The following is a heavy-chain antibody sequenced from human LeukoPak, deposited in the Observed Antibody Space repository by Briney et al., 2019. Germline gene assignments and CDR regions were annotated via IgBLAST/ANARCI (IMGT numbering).Heavy chain of an antibody. J-gene: IGHJ1*01. V-gene: IGHV1-58*01. CDR2: IVVGSGNT. CDR1: GFTFTSSA. Sequence: SVKVSCKASGFTFTSSAVQWVRQARGQRLEWIGWIVVGSGNTSYAQKFQERVTITRDMSTSTVYMELSSLRSEDTAVYYCAADAHYYDSSGYFAEYFQHWGQGTLVTVSS. D-gene: IGHD3-22*01. CDR3: AADAHYYDSSGYFAEYFQH.